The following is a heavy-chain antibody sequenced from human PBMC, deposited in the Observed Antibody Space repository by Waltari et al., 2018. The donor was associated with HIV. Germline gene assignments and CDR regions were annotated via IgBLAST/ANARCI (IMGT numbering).Heavy chain of an antibody. CDR2: IYYSGST. D-gene: IGHD4-4*01. Sequence: QLQLQESGPGLVKPSETLSLTCTVSGGSISSSRYYWGWIRQPPGKGLEWIGSIYYSGSTYYNPSLKSRVTISVDTSKNQFSLKLSSVTAADTAVYYCAREEAHDYSNYGPYWGQGTLVTVSS. CDR1: GGSISSSRYY. J-gene: IGHJ4*02. V-gene: IGHV4-39*02. CDR3: AREEAHDYSNYGPY.